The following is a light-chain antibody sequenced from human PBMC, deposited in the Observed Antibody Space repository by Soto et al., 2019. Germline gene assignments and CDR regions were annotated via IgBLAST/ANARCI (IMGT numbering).Light chain of an antibody. Sequence: DIQMTQSPSTLSASVGDRVTITCRASQSISIWLAWYQQKPGKAPKILIYKASSLESGVPSRFSASGSGTEFTLTISSLQPDDLATYYCQQYSTYTPRTFGPATKVDIK. CDR2: KAS. CDR3: QQYSTYTPRT. J-gene: IGKJ1*01. CDR1: QSISIW. V-gene: IGKV1-5*03.